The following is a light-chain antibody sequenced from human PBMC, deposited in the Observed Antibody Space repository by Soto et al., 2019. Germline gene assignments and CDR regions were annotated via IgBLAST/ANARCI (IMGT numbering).Light chain of an antibody. CDR2: AAS. CDR1: QSIATY. Sequence: DIQMTQSPSSLSVSVGDRVTITCRASQSIATYLNWYQHKLGKAPKLLIYAASSLQTGVPSRFSGSGSGTDFTLTISSLQPEDFATYFCQQSYSIPITFGQGTRLEIK. V-gene: IGKV1-39*01. J-gene: IGKJ5*01. CDR3: QQSYSIPIT.